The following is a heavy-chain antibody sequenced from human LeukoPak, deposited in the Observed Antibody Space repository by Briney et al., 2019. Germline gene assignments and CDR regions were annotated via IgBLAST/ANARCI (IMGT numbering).Heavy chain of an antibody. D-gene: IGHD3-3*01. CDR1: GFTFSNAW. CDR3: TTDQGRFLEWLLPGDY. CDR2: IKSKTDGGTT. V-gene: IGHV3-15*01. J-gene: IGHJ4*02. Sequence: GGSLRLSCAASGFTFSNAWMSWVRQAPGKGLEWVGRIKSKTDGGTTDYAAHVKGIFTISRDDSKNTLYLQMNSLKTEDTAVYYCTTDQGRFLEWLLPGDYWGQGTLVTVSS.